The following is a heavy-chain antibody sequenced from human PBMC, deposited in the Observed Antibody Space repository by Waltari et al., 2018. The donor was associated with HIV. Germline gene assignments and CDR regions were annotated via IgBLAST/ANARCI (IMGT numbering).Heavy chain of an antibody. CDR2: SSRTSSYI. D-gene: IGHD2-21*02. J-gene: IGHJ4*02. CDR1: GSTSSGCA. V-gene: IGHV3-21*01. CDR3: ARDERRCNSGDCYPSDY. Sequence: EVHPVESGGGLVKRGESLRLSCAAPGSTSSGCATRWGRQAPGKGLEWVSASSRTSSYIYYADSVKGRFTIYRDNAKNSVYLQMNSLRVEDTAVYYCARDERRCNSGDCYPSDYWGQGTLVTVSS.